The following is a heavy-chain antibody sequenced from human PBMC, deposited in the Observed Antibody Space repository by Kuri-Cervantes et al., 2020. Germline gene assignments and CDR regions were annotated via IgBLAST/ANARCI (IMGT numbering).Heavy chain of an antibody. J-gene: IGHJ6*03. Sequence: SQTLSLTCAVHGGSFSGYYWSWIRQPPGKGLEWIGEINHSGSTNYSPSLKSRVTISVGTSKNQVSLKLNSVTAADTAVYYCARGYYHMDVWGEGTSVTVSS. CDR1: GGSFSGYY. CDR2: INHSGST. CDR3: ARGYYHMDV. V-gene: IGHV4-34*01.